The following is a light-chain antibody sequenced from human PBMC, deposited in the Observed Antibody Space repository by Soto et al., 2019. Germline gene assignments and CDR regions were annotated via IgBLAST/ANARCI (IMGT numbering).Light chain of an antibody. CDR3: QQSSQWPPIT. V-gene: IGKV3-11*01. CDR2: DAY. J-gene: IGKJ5*01. CDR1: QSVGRY. Sequence: EFVLTQSPATLSLSPGERATLSCRASQSVGRYLAWYQQKPGQAPRLLIYDAYNRATGIPARFSGSGSGTDFTLTISSLEPEDFAVYYCQQSSQWPPITFGQGTQLEIK.